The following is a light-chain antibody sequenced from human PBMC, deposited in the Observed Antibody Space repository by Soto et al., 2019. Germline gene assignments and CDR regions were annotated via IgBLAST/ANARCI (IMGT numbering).Light chain of an antibody. CDR2: WAS. Sequence: IVMTQSPDSLAVSLGERATINCRSSQSVLYSSNSQNYLTCYQQKPGQPPRLLIYWASTLESGVPDRFSGSGSGTDFTLTISSLQAEDVAVYYCQQYDSIPWTFGQGTKVAIK. J-gene: IGKJ1*01. V-gene: IGKV4-1*01. CDR3: QQYDSIPWT. CDR1: QSVLYSSNSQNY.